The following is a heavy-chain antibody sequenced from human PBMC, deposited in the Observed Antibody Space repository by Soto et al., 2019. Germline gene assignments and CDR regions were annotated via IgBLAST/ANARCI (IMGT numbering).Heavy chain of an antibody. CDR3: ASLQPPLGYYYMDV. J-gene: IGHJ6*03. CDR1: GGSISSYY. CDR2: IYYSGST. Sequence: SETLSLTCTVSGGSISSYYWSWIRQPPGKGLEWIGYIYYSGSTNYNPSLKSRVTISVDTSKNQFSLKLSSVTAADTAVYYCASLQPPLGYYYMDVWGKGTTVTVSS. V-gene: IGHV4-59*08.